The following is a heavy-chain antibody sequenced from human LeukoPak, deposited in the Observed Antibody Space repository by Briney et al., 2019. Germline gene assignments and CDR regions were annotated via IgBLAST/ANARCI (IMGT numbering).Heavy chain of an antibody. CDR1: GGTYSSYG. Sequence: ASVKVSCKASGGTYSSYGISWVRQAPGQGLEWMGGIIPIFGTANYAQKFQGRVTITADKSTSTAYMELSSLRSEDTAVYYCARTDSGNNWFDPWGQGTLVTVSS. V-gene: IGHV1-69*06. D-gene: IGHD1-26*01. J-gene: IGHJ5*02. CDR3: ARTDSGNNWFDP. CDR2: IIPIFGTA.